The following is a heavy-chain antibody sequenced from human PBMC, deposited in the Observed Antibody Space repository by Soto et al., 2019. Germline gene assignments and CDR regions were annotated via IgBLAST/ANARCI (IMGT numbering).Heavy chain of an antibody. CDR2: ISGSDGST. CDR3: ASESTRGYFDY. D-gene: IGHD6-13*01. Sequence: EVQLLESGGGLVQPGGSLRLSCAASGFTFSSYAMNWVRQAPGKGLEWVSVISGSDGSTYYADSVKGRFTISRDNSKNTRTRKMNSLRAEDAALYNWASESTRGYFDYWAQGPLVPVSS. CDR1: GFTFSSYA. V-gene: IGHV3-23*01. J-gene: IGHJ4*02.